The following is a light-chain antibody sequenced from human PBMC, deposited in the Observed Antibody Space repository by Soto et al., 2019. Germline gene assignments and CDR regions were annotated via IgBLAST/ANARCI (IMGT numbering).Light chain of an antibody. Sequence: EIVMTQSPATLSVSPGERATLSCRASRNVGSKLAWYMQKPGQSPRLLICGASTRAADFPARFSGSGSGTEFILTISSLQSEDFAFYYCQQYDDWPWTFGQGTKVDIK. CDR2: GAS. CDR1: RNVGSK. V-gene: IGKV3-15*01. CDR3: QQYDDWPWT. J-gene: IGKJ1*01.